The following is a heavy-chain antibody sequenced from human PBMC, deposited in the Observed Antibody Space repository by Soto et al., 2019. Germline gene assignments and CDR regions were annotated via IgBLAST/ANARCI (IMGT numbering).Heavy chain of an antibody. CDR1: GFTFSSYS. V-gene: IGHV3-21*01. CDR3: ARNYYDSSGYGGFWYYYGMDV. D-gene: IGHD3-22*01. J-gene: IGHJ6*02. Sequence: GSLRLSCAASGFTFSSYSMNWVRQAPGKGLEWVSSISSSSIYIYYADSVKGRFTISRDNAKNSLYLQMNSLRAEDTAVYYCARNYYDSSGYGGFWYYYGMDVWGQGTTVTVSS. CDR2: ISSSSIYI.